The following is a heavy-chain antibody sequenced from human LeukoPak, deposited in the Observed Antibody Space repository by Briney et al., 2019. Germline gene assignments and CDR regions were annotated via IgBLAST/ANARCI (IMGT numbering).Heavy chain of an antibody. CDR2: IYYTGST. CDR3: ARNQWL. D-gene: IGHD6-19*01. V-gene: IGHV4-61*01. CDR1: GGSFTGATHS. Sequence: SAPLSLTCPVSGGSFTGATHSWSWIRQPPGKGLEWLGYIYYTGSTNYNPSLKSRLTISLDTSNNQFSLKLSSVTAADTAVSYCARNQWLWGQGTLVTVSS. J-gene: IGHJ4*02.